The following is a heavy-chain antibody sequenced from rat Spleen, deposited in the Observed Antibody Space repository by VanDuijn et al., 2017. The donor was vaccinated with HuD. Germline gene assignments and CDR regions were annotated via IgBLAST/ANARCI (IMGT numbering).Heavy chain of an antibody. Sequence: EVQLVESGGGLVQPGRSLKFSCAASGFTFRNYDMAWVRQAPTKGLEWVASISPSGGRTYYRDSVKGRFTVSRDNAKSTQYLQMDSLRSEETATYYCARQDYTTNYYDYFDYWGQGVMVTVSS. CDR3: ARQDYTTNYYDYFDY. CDR2: ISPSGGRT. V-gene: IGHV5S11*01. J-gene: IGHJ2*01. D-gene: IGHD1-6*01. CDR1: GFTFRNYD.